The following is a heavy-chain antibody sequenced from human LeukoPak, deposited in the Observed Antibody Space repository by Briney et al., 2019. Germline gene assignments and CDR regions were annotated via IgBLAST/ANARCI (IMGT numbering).Heavy chain of an antibody. D-gene: IGHD2-15*01. Sequence: SETLSLXCTVSGGSISSYYWSWIRQPPGKGLEWIGYIYYSGSTNYNPSLKSRVTISVDTSKNQFSLKLSSVTAADAAVYYCARLGYCSGGSGNNFGWEDYWGQGTLVTASS. CDR1: GGSISSYY. CDR2: IYYSGST. J-gene: IGHJ4*02. CDR3: ARLGYCSGGSGNNFGWEDY. V-gene: IGHV4-59*01.